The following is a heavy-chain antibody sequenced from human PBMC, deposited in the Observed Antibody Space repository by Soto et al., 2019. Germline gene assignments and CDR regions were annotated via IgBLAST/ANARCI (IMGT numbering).Heavy chain of an antibody. CDR1: GGIFTNNA. Sequence: QVPVVQSGAEVKKPGSSVKVSCKVSGGIFTNNAISWVRQAPVQGLERLGGVIPLFDTAYYAQLFPGRLRSSADGGTTTAYMAHSGLTSADTAVYFCAAGGNNEGYNFYHGMDGLGQGTTVT. J-gene: IGHJ6*02. V-gene: IGHV1-69*01. D-gene: IGHD5-18*01. CDR2: VIPLFDTA. CDR3: AAGGNNEGYNFYHGMDG.